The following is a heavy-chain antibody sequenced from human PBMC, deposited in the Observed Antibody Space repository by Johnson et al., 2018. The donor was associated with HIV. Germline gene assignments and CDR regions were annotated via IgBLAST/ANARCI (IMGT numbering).Heavy chain of an antibody. Sequence: QVQLVESGGGLVKPGGSLRLSCAASGFTFRDYYMNWMRQAPGKGLEWVSHISSSGSTIYYADSVKGRFTISRDNAKNSLYLQMNSLRAEDTAVYYCAKERKAPRAFDIWGQGTMATVSS. CDR2: ISSSGSTI. D-gene: IGHD1-14*01. J-gene: IGHJ3*02. CDR3: AKERKAPRAFDI. V-gene: IGHV3-11*04. CDR1: GFTFRDYY.